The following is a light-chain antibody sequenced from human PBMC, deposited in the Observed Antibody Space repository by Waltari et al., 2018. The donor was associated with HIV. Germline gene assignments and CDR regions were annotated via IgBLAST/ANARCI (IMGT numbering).Light chain of an antibody. Sequence: QSALTQPRSVSGSPGQSVTISCTGTSSDVGGYNYVSWYQQNPGKAPKFIIYDVTTRPSWVPDRFSGSKSGNTASLTISGLQAEDEADYYCCSYAGNYPVLFGGGTKLTVL. J-gene: IGLJ3*02. CDR2: DVT. CDR3: CSYAGNYPVL. V-gene: IGLV2-11*01. CDR1: SSDVGGYNY.